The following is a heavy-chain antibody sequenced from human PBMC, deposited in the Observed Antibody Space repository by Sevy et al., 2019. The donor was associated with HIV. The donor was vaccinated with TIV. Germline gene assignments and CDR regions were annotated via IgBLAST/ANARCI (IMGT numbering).Heavy chain of an antibody. V-gene: IGHV3-23*01. CDR1: GFSFRSYV. J-gene: IGHJ4*02. D-gene: IGHD3-10*01. CDR2: ISPNGGST. CDR3: AKMSGSYLGLDS. Sequence: GGSLRLSCATSGFSFRSYVISWVRQAPGNGLEWVSAISPNGGSTYYADSVKGRFTISRDNSKNTLDLEMNSLRAEDTAVYYCAKMSGSYLGLDSWGQGAVVTVSS.